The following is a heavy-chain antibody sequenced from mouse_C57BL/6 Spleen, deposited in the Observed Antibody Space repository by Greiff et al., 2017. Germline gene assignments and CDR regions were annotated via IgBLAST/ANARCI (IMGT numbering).Heavy chain of an antibody. CDR3: ATYPSYDYDDYAMDY. CDR1: GYSFTGYY. CDR2: INPSTGGT. D-gene: IGHD2-4*01. J-gene: IGHJ4*01. Sequence: VQLQQSGPELVKPGASVKISCKASGYSFTGYYMNWVKQSPETSLEWIGEINPSTGGTTYNQKFKAKATLTVDKSSSTAYMQHKSLTSEDSAVYYCATYPSYDYDDYAMDYWGQGTSVTVSS. V-gene: IGHV1-42*01.